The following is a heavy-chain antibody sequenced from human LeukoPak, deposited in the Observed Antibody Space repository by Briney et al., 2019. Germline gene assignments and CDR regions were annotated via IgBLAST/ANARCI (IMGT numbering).Heavy chain of an antibody. D-gene: IGHD4-17*01. V-gene: IGHV3-48*02. CDR2: ISSSTSTI. CDR1: GFAFSSYT. J-gene: IGHJ4*02. Sequence: SGGSLRLSCAASGFAFSSYTMNWVRQAPGRGLEWVSYISSSTSTIYYADSVKGRFTISRYNAKNSLYLQMNSLRDEDTAVYYCTRCDYGEDYFDYWCQGTLVTVAS. CDR3: TRCDYGEDYFDY.